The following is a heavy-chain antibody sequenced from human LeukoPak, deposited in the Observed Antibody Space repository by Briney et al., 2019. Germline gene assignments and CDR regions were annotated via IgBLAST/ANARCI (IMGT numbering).Heavy chain of an antibody. J-gene: IGHJ4*02. CDR2: IYYSGST. V-gene: IGHV4-30-4*01. CDR3: ARVLEWELPLFDY. CDR1: GGSISSYY. Sequence: SETLSLTCTVSGGSISSYYWSWIRQPPGKGLEWIGYIYYSGSTYYNPSLKSRVTISVDTSKNQFSLKLSSVTAADTAVYYCARVLEWELPLFDYWGQGTLVTVSS. D-gene: IGHD1-26*01.